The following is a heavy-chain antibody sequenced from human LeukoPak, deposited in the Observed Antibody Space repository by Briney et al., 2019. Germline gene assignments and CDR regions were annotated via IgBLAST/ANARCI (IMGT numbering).Heavy chain of an antibody. V-gene: IGHV3-7*01. J-gene: IGHJ4*02. Sequence: TSETLSLTCTVSGGFISSSTWWSWVRQPPGKGLEWVANIKQDGSEKYYVDSVKDRFTISRDNAKNSLYLQMNSLRAEDTAVYYCARGLSYYDFWSGYYPFGYWGQGTLVTVSS. CDR3: ARGLSYYDFWSGYYPFGY. CDR1: GGFISSSTW. D-gene: IGHD3-3*01. CDR2: IKQDGSEK.